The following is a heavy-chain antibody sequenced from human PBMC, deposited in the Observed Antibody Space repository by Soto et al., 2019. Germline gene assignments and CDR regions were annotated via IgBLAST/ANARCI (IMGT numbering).Heavy chain of an antibody. CDR3: ARPVSGGSYLFDY. D-gene: IGHD1-26*01. V-gene: IGHV1-3*01. Sequence: SVKVSCEASGYTFSTYGIHWVRQAPGQRLEWMGWINAGDGNTKYSQKFQSRVTITRDTSASTAYMELSSLISEDTAVYYCARPVSGGSYLFDYWGQGTLVTVSS. J-gene: IGHJ4*02. CDR1: GYTFSTYG. CDR2: INAGDGNT.